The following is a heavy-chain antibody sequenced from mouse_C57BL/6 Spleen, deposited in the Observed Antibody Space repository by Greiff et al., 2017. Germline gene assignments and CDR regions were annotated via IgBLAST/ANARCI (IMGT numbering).Heavy chain of an antibody. CDR2: IWRGGST. Sequence: VQLQQSGPGLVQPSQSLSITCTVSGFSLTSYGVHWVRQSPGKGLEWLGVIWRGGSTDYNAAFMSRLSITKDNSKSQVFFKMNSLQADDTAIYYGAKGVYYGSSSYAMDYWGQGTSVTVSS. CDR1: GFSLTSYG. D-gene: IGHD1-1*01. J-gene: IGHJ4*01. V-gene: IGHV2-5*01. CDR3: AKGVYYGSSSYAMDY.